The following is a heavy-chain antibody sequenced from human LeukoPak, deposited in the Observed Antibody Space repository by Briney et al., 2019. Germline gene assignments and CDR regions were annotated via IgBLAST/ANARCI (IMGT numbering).Heavy chain of an antibody. Sequence: ASVKVSCKVSGYTLTELSMHWVRQAPGKGLEWMGGFDPEDGEIIYPQKFQVRVTMTEDIFTDTAYMELSSLRSEDTAVYYCATDHPMYGSGIHYWGQGTLVTISS. CDR1: GYTLTELS. CDR3: ATDHPMYGSGIHY. J-gene: IGHJ4*02. V-gene: IGHV1-24*01. D-gene: IGHD3-10*01. CDR2: FDPEDGEI.